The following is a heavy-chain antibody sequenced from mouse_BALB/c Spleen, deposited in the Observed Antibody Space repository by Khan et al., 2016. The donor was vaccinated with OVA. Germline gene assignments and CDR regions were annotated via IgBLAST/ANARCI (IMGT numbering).Heavy chain of an antibody. CDR1: GFSLTNYG. Sequence: VQLKQSGPGLAAPSQSLSITCTISGFSLTNYGVHWVRHPPGKGLEWLVVIWSDGTTNYNSALNSRLTITKDNSQSQVFLKMNSLQTDDTAIYFCARQPYYHYNIMDYWGQGTSVTVSS. V-gene: IGHV2-6-1*01. J-gene: IGHJ4*01. D-gene: IGHD2-10*01. CDR3: ARQPYYHYNIMDY. CDR2: IWSDGTT.